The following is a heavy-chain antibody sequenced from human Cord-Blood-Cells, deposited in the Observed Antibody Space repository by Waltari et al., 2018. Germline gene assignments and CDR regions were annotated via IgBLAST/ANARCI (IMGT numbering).Heavy chain of an antibody. V-gene: IGHV4-4*02. J-gene: IGHJ4*02. CDR2: SYHSGGT. CDR1: GGSISSSNW. Sequence: VQLQESGPGLVKPSGTLSLTCAVSGGSISSSNWWSWVRQPPGKGLEWIGESYHSGGTKYNLSLKRRVTITVDKSKNQFSLKLSSVTAADTAVYYCARDTGGSYGYWGQGTLVTVSS. D-gene: IGHD1-26*01. CDR3: ARDTGGSYGY.